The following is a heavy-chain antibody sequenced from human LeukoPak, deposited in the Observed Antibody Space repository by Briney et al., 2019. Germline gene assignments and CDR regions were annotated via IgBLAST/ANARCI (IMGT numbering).Heavy chain of an antibody. Sequence: GGSLRLSCAASGSTFSSYAMHWVRQAPGKGLEWVAVISYDGSNKYYADSVKGRFTISRDNSKNTLYLQMNSLRAEDTAVYYCARGVAVAQRDYYGMDVWGQGTTVTVSS. D-gene: IGHD6-19*01. V-gene: IGHV3-30-3*01. CDR3: ARGVAVAQRDYYGMDV. CDR2: ISYDGSNK. CDR1: GSTFSSYA. J-gene: IGHJ6*02.